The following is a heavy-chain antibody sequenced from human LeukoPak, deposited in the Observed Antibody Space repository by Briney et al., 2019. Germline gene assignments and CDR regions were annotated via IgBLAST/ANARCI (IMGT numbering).Heavy chain of an antibody. D-gene: IGHD3-3*01. Sequence: SETLTLTCTVSGGSISSYYWSWIRQPPGKGLEGIGYIYYSESTNYNPSLKSRVTISVDMSKNQFSLKLSSVTAADTAVYYCAGGIYPHRSGSDYWGQGTLVTVSS. CDR3: AGGIYPHRSGSDY. J-gene: IGHJ4*02. V-gene: IGHV4-59*01. CDR2: IYYSEST. CDR1: GGSISSYY.